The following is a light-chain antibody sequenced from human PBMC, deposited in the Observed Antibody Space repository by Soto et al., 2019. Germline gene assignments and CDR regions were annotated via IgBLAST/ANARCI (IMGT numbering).Light chain of an antibody. CDR3: QQCHRYLT. J-gene: IGKJ1*01. V-gene: IGKV1D-16*01. Sequence: DSQMTQSPSSVSASGGDRIASSCRASQDIGGRLAWFQQKPGKAPQYLIQAASILQSGVPSRFSGSGSGTEFTLTISSLQPDDIATYYCQQCHRYLTFGQGTKVDIK. CDR1: QDIGGR. CDR2: AAS.